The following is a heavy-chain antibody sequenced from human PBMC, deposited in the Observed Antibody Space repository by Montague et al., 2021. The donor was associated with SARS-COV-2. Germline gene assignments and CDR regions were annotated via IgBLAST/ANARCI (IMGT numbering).Heavy chain of an antibody. Sequence: SETLSLTCNVSDASINGYYWNWIRQPPGKRLEWIGYVYSTGSTNYNPSLKGRVTISLDTSKNQFSLKLSSVTAADTAVYFCARGSGCGVYAFDIWGQGTMVTVSS. D-gene: IGHD6-19*01. V-gene: IGHV4-59*01. CDR3: ARGSGCGVYAFDI. CDR2: VYSTGST. J-gene: IGHJ3*02. CDR1: DASINGYY.